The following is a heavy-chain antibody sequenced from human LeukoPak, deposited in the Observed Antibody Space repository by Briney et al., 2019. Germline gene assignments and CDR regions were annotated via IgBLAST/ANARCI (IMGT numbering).Heavy chain of an antibody. CDR1: GFSVSNTY. CDR3: ARGPRGCGSTSCSDYFDY. Sequence: GGSLRLSCAVSGFSVSNTYMNGVRQAPGKGLEGVSVIYTGGTTYNADSVKVRFTISRDNSKNTLYLQMNSLRAEDTAVYYCARGPRGCGSTSCSDYFDYWGQRTLVTVSS. D-gene: IGHD2-2*01. V-gene: IGHV3-53*01. CDR2: IYTGGTT. J-gene: IGHJ4*02.